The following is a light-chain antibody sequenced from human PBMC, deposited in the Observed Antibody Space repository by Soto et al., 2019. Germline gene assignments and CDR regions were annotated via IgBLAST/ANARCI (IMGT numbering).Light chain of an antibody. J-gene: IGLJ1*01. CDR2: YDS. Sequence: SYELTQPPSVSVAPEKTARITCGGNNIGSKRVHWYRQKPGQAPVLVIYDSDRPSGIPERFSGSNSGNTATLTISRVEAWDEADYYCQVWDITTDHYVFGTGTKLTVL. CDR1: NIGSKR. V-gene: IGLV3-21*04. CDR3: QVWDITTDHYV.